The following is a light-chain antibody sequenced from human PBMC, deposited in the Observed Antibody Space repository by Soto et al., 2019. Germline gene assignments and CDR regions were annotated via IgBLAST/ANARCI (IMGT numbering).Light chain of an antibody. J-gene: IGLJ1*01. CDR3: CSYAGSYTYV. CDR1: SSDVGGYNF. V-gene: IGLV2-11*01. Sequence: QSVLTQPRSVSGSPGQSVTISCTGASSDVGGYNFVSWYQQRPGKAPKLMIYDVTKRPSGAPDRFSGSKSGNTASLTISGLQTEDEADYYCCSYAGSYTYVFGTGTKLTVL. CDR2: DVT.